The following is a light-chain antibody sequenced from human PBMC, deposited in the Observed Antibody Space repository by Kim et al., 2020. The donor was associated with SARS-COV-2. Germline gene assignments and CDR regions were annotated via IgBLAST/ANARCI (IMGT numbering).Light chain of an antibody. CDR2: DTG. V-gene: IGLV7-46*01. CDR1: TGAVTSGHF. Sequence: PGWTVTLPCDSSTGAVTSGHFPYWFQQKPGQAPRTLIYDTGNRHSWTPARFSGSLLGGKAALTLSAAQAEDEADYYCLLSYSDSRVFGGGTQLTVL. J-gene: IGLJ2*01. CDR3: LLSYSDSRV.